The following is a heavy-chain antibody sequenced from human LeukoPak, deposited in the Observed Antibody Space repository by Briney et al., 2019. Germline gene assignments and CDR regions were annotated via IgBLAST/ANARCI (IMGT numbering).Heavy chain of an antibody. J-gene: IGHJ4*02. D-gene: IGHD4-23*01. V-gene: IGHV1-46*01. CDR1: GYTFTSYY. CDR3: ARAMDTVVSDY. CDR2: INPSGGSR. Sequence: ASVKVSCKASGYTFTSYYIQWVRQAPGQGLEWMGIINPSGGSRSYAQKFQGRVTMTRDTSTSTVYMELSSLRSEDTAVYYCARAMDTVVSDYWGQGTLVTVSS.